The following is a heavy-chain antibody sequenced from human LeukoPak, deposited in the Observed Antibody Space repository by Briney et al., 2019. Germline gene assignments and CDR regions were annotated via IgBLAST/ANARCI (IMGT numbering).Heavy chain of an antibody. CDR2: IIPIFGTA. V-gene: IGHV1-69*13. D-gene: IGHD3-3*01. Sequence: GASVKVSCKASGGTFSSYAISWVRQAPGQGLEWMGGIIPIFGTANYAQKFQGRVTITADESTSTAYMELSSLRSEDTAVYYCARSTFWSGYYGGKYYYYYMDVWGKGTTVTVSS. CDR3: ARSTFWSGYYGGKYYYYYMDV. J-gene: IGHJ6*03. CDR1: GGTFSSYA.